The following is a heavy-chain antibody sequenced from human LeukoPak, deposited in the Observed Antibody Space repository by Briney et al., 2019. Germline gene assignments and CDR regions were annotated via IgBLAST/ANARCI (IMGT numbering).Heavy chain of an antibody. D-gene: IGHD5-12*01. CDR1: GFTFSSYA. J-gene: IGHJ4*02. CDR2: ISYDGSNK. Sequence: PGGSLRLSCAASGFTFSSYAMHWVRQAPGKGLEWVAVISYDGSNKYYADSVKGRFTISRDNSKNTLYLQMNSLRAEDTAVYYRARGRVATELVYFDYWGQGTLVTVSS. V-gene: IGHV3-30-3*01. CDR3: ARGRVATELVYFDY.